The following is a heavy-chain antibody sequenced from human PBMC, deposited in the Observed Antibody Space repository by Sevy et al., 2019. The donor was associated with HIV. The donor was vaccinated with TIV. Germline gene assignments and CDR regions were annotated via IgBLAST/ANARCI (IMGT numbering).Heavy chain of an antibody. Sequence: SETLSLTCAVSGYSISSGYYSGWIRQPPGKGLEWIGSIYHSGSTYYNPSLKSRVTISVDTSKNQFSLKLSSVTAADTAVYYCARDKSGSPKNWFDPWGQGTLVTVSS. V-gene: IGHV4-38-2*02. J-gene: IGHJ5*02. CDR2: IYHSGST. D-gene: IGHD3-10*01. CDR1: GYSISSGYY. CDR3: ARDKSGSPKNWFDP.